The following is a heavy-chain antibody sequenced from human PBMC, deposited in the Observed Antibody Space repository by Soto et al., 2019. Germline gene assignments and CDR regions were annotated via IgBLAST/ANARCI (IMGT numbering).Heavy chain of an antibody. J-gene: IGHJ3*02. CDR3: ARGPPRSYAFDI. CDR1: GGYISSYC. Sequence: SETMSLTCTVAGGYISSYCWSWIRQPPGKGLEWIGYIYYSGSTNYNPSLKSRVTISVDTSKNQFSLKLSSVTAADTAVYYCARGPPRSYAFDIWGQGTMVTVSS. CDR2: IYYSGST. V-gene: IGHV4-59*01.